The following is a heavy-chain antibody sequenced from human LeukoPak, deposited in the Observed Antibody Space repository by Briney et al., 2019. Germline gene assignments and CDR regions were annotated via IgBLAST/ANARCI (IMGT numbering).Heavy chain of an antibody. Sequence: GGSLRLSCAASGFTFSSYWMHWVRQAPGKGLVWVSRINTDGSSTSYADSVKGRFTISRDNSKNTLYLQMNSLRAEDTAVYYCTRADWDPNWYFDLWGRGTLVTVSS. J-gene: IGHJ2*01. V-gene: IGHV3-74*01. CDR1: GFTFSSYW. CDR3: TRADWDPNWYFDL. D-gene: IGHD1-26*01. CDR2: INTDGSST.